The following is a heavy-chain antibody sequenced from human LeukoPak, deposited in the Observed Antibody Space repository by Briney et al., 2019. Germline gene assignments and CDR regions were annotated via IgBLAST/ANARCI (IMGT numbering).Heavy chain of an antibody. CDR2: INHSGST. CDR1: GGSFSGYY. CDR3: ARGKARGDFWSGYSGWFDP. Sequence: SETLSLTCAVYGGSFSGYYWSWIRQPPGKGLEWIGEINHSGSTNYNPSLKSRVTISVDTSKNQFSLKLSSVTAADTAVYYCARGKARGDFWSGYSGWFDPWGQGTLVTVSS. V-gene: IGHV4-34*01. J-gene: IGHJ5*02. D-gene: IGHD3-3*01.